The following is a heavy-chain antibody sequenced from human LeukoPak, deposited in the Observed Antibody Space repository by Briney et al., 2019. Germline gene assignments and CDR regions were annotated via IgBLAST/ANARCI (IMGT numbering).Heavy chain of an antibody. V-gene: IGHV1-46*01. CDR3: AREREQYDILTGYLPPFDY. CDR2: INPSGGST. CDR1: GYTFTGYY. D-gene: IGHD3-9*01. Sequence: ASVKVSCKASGYTFTGYYMHWVRQAPGQGLEWMGIINPSGGSTSYAQKFQGRVTMTRDTSTSTVYMELSSLRSEDTAVYYCAREREQYDILTGYLPPFDYWGQGTLVTVSS. J-gene: IGHJ4*02.